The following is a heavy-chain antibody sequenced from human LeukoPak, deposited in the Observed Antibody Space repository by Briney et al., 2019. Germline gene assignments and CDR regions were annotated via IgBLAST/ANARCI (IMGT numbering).Heavy chain of an antibody. CDR1: GFTFNSYW. D-gene: IGHD2-21*02. V-gene: IGHV3-33*08. J-gene: IGHJ4*02. CDR2: IWYDGGNK. CDR3: ARGLTQIPRLATGLGH. Sequence: HSGGSLRLSCAASGFTFNSYWMSWVRQAPGKGLEWVAVIWYDGGNKYYADSVKGRFTISRDNSKNTLYLEMNSLRAEDTAVYYCARGLTQIPRLATGLGHWGQGTLVTVSS.